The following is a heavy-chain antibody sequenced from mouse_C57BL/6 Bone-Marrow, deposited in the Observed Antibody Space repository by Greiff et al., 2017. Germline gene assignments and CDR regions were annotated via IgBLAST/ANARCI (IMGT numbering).Heavy chain of an antibody. CDR1: GFNIKDYY. V-gene: IGHV14-2*01. CDR3: TSCLIYCGTNY. CDR2: IDPEDGET. D-gene: IGHD1-1*01. J-gene: IGHJ2*01. Sequence: VQLQQSGAELVKPGASVKLSCTASGFNIKDYYIHWVKQRTEQGLEWIGRIDPEDGETKYAPKFQDKATITADTSSNTAYLQLSSLTSEDTAVYYFTSCLIYCGTNYWGQGTTLTVSS.